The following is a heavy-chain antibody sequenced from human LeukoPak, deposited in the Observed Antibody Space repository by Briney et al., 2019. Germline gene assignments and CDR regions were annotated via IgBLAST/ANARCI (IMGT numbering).Heavy chain of an antibody. CDR3: ASTPGSYFGMGEYYFDY. Sequence: SVKVSCKASGYTFTSYAISWVRQAPGQGLEWMGGIIPIFGTANYAQKFQGRVTITADESTSTAYMELSSLRSEDTAVYYCASTPGSYFGMGEYYFDYWGQGTLVTVSS. CDR2: IIPIFGTA. D-gene: IGHD1-26*01. CDR1: GYTFTSYA. V-gene: IGHV1-69*13. J-gene: IGHJ4*02.